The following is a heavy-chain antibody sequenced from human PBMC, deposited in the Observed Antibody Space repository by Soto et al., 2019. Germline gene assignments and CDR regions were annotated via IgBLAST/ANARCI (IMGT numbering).Heavy chain of an antibody. CDR2: IYHSGST. D-gene: IGHD3-10*01. CDR3: ARHRGPMVRGVITNWFDP. Sequence: ASETLSLTCTVSGGSISSSSYYWGWIRQPPGKGLEWIGSIYHSGSTYYNPSLKSRVTISVDTSKNQFSLKLSSVTAADTAVYYCARHRGPMVRGVITNWFDPWGQGTLVTVSS. CDR1: GGSISSSSYY. V-gene: IGHV4-39*01. J-gene: IGHJ5*02.